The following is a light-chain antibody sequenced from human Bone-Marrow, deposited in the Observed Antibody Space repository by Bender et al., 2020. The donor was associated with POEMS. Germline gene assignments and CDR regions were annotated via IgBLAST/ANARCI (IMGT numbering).Light chain of an antibody. CDR2: EAT. V-gene: IGLV2-23*02. CDR3: FSYVGGSTFYV. J-gene: IGLJ1*01. Sequence: QSALTQPASVSGSPGQSITISCTGTSSDIGNYGFVSWYQQHPGKAPKLIIYEATKRPSGVSWRFSGSKSGNTASLTISGLQAEDEADYYCFSYVGGSTFYVFGTETKVTV. CDR1: SSDIGNYGF.